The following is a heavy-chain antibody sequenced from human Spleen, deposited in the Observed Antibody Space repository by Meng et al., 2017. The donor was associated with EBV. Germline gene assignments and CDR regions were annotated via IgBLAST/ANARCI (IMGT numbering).Heavy chain of an antibody. CDR3: SKDLVGSDDD. CDR2: TNEDGGIT. V-gene: IGHV3-74*01. J-gene: IGHJ4*02. CDR1: GFSFSRYW. D-gene: IGHD6-25*01. Sequence: VQLWESGGASVTPGGSLRLSCVTSGFSFSRYWMHWVRQAPGKGLEWVSRTNEDGGITTYADSVKGRFTISRDNTKSTLYLQMNSLRAEDTGVYFCSKDLVGSDDDWGQGTLVTVSS.